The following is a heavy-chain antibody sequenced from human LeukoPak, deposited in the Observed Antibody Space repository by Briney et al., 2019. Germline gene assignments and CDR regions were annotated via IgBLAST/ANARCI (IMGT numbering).Heavy chain of an antibody. V-gene: IGHV1-8*01. J-gene: IGHJ4*02. D-gene: IGHD2-15*01. CDR3: ARGLGCSGGSCYLAFDY. CDR1: GYAFTSYD. CDR2: MNPNSGNT. Sequence: GASVKVSCKASGYAFTSYDINWVRQATGQGLEWMGWMNPNSGNTGYAQKFQGRVTMTRNTSISTAYMELSGLRSEDTAVYYCARGLGCSGGSCYLAFDYWGQGTLVTVSS.